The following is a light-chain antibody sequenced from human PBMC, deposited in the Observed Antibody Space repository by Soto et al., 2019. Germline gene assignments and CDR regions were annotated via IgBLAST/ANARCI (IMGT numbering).Light chain of an antibody. V-gene: IGKV1-33*01. CDR3: QPSDSLPIT. Sequence: DIQMTQSPSSLSASVGDRVTITCRASQDISNYLNWYQQRPGKAPKLLIYDASNLERGVPSRFTGTRSGTHFTFAITSLQHEDVETYYSQPSDSLPITFGQGTRLEI. CDR2: DAS. J-gene: IGKJ5*01. CDR1: QDISNY.